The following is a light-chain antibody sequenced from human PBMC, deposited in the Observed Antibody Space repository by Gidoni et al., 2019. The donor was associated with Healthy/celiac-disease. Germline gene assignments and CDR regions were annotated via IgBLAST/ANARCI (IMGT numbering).Light chain of an antibody. Sequence: YVRTQPPPVSAAPGKTARSTCGGNNIGSKSVHWYQQKPGQAPVLVVYDDSDRPSGIPERFSGSNSGNTATLTISRVEAGDEADYYCQVWDSSSDWVFGGGTKLTVL. CDR1: NIGSKS. J-gene: IGLJ3*02. CDR2: DDS. V-gene: IGLV3-21*03. CDR3: QVWDSSSDWV.